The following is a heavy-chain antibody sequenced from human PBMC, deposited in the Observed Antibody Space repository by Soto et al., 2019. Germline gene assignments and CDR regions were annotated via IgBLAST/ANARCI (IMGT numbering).Heavy chain of an antibody. Sequence: QVQLVESAGGVVQPGRSLRLSCAASGFTFSSYAMQWVRKAPGKGLEWVAVISYDGSKKYYADSVKCRFTISRANSKNTLYLQRNSLRAEDTAVYYCASDLREAAGSEPLYYWGQGTVVTVCS. J-gene: IGHJ4*02. CDR3: ASDLREAAGSEPLYY. V-gene: IGHV3-30-3*01. CDR1: GFTFSSYA. CDR2: ISYDGSKK. D-gene: IGHD6-13*01.